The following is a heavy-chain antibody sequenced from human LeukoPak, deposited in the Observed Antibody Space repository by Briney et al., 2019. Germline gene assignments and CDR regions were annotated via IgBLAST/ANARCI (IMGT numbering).Heavy chain of an antibody. J-gene: IGHJ4*02. V-gene: IGHV3-23*01. CDR1: GFTFSSYA. D-gene: IGHD5-12*01. Sequence: PGGSLRLSCAASGFTFSSYAMSWVRQAPGKGLEWVSAISGSGGSTYYADSVKGRFTISRDNSKNTLYLQMNSLRAEDTAVYYCAKDLKLRGYSGYEKYWGQGTLVTVSS. CDR3: AKDLKLRGYSGYEKY. CDR2: ISGSGGST.